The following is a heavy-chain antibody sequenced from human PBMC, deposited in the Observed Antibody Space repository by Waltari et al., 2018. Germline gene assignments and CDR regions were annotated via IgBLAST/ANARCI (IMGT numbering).Heavy chain of an antibody. Sequence: QVQLVQSGDEVKKPGSSVKVSCKASGCNFSSYTISWVRPAPGHGLEWMGRIIPILGIANYAQKFQGRVTITADKSTSTAYMELSSLRSEDTAVYYCARVGCSGGSCYSGVPFDYWGQGTLVTVSS. CDR3: ARVGCSGGSCYSGVPFDY. V-gene: IGHV1-69*02. J-gene: IGHJ4*02. CDR2: IIPILGIA. D-gene: IGHD2-15*01. CDR1: GCNFSSYT.